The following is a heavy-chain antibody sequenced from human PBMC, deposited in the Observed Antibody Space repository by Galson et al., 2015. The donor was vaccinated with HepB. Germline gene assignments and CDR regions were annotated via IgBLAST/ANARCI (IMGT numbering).Heavy chain of an antibody. J-gene: IGHJ4*02. CDR2: IKQDGSEK. CDR1: GFTFSSYW. Sequence: SLRLSCAASGFTFSSYWVSWVRQAPGKGLEWVANIKQDGSEKYYVDSVKGRFTISRDNAKNSLYLQMNSLRAEDTAVYYCARYRDYYDSSGSFDYWGQGTLVTVS. V-gene: IGHV3-7*03. D-gene: IGHD3-22*01. CDR3: ARYRDYYDSSGSFDY.